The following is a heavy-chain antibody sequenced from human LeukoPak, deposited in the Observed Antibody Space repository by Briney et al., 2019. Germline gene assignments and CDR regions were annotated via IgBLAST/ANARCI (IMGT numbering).Heavy chain of an antibody. Sequence: GGSLRLSCAASGFTYSSCAMRWVRQAPGKGLEWVSSIRGSGGGTNYGDSVKGRFTISRYNSKNTLYLQMNSLRAEDTAVYYCAKRHGSGSYILDYWGQGTLVTVSS. J-gene: IGHJ4*02. CDR1: GFTYSSCA. CDR2: IRGSGGGT. V-gene: IGHV3-23*01. D-gene: IGHD3-10*01. CDR3: AKRHGSGSYILDY.